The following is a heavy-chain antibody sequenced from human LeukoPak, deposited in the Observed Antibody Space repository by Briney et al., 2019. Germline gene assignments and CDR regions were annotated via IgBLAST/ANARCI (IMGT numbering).Heavy chain of an antibody. J-gene: IGHJ6*03. D-gene: IGHD3-10*01. Sequence: GGSLRLSCAASGFSFGDFAMQWVRQPPGKGLEWVSLINWDARRTYYADSVKGRFTISRDNSKNSLPLQMNSLRPEDTALYYCAKERRGYYMDVWGKGTTVTVSS. CDR1: GFSFGDFA. CDR3: AKERRGYYMDV. CDR2: INWDARRT. V-gene: IGHV3-43D*04.